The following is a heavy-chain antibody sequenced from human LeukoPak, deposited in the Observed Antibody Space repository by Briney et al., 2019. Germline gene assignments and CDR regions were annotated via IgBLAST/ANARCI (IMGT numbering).Heavy chain of an antibody. CDR1: GFTFSSYS. Sequence: GGSLRLSCAASGFTFSSYSMNWVRQAPGKGLEWVSYTSSSSSTIYYADSVKGRFTISRDNAKNSLYLQMNSLRAEDTAVYYCARGPSSGYANYNYYMDVWGKGTTVTVSS. CDR2: TSSSSSTI. V-gene: IGHV3-48*01. D-gene: IGHD2-8*01. CDR3: ARGPSSGYANYNYYMDV. J-gene: IGHJ6*03.